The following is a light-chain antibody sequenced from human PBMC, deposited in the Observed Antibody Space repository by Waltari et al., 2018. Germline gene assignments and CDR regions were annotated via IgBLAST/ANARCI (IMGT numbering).Light chain of an antibody. CDR2: DVT. CDR3: CSYAGRITVVV. V-gene: IGLV2-11*01. CDR1: SSDVGGYNF. Sequence: QSALTQPRPVSGSPGQSVTISCTGTSSDVGGYNFVSWYQQHPGKAPKVLIYDVTKRPAGVPDRCSGCKSGDTASRTISGLQAEEEDDYYCCSYAGRITVVVFGGGTKLTVL. J-gene: IGLJ2*01.